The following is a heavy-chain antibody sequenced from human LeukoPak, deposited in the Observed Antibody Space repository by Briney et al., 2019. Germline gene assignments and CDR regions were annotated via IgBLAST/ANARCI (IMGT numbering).Heavy chain of an antibody. V-gene: IGHV4-38-2*02. CDR3: ARDPPHYDILTGYSTGGAFDI. D-gene: IGHD3-9*01. Sequence: SETLSLTCAVSGYSISSGYYWGWIRQPPGKGLEWIGSIYHSGSTYYNPSLKSRVTISVDTSKNQFSLKLSSVTAADTAVYYCARDPPHYDILTGYSTGGAFDIWGQGTMVTVSS. CDR2: IYHSGST. CDR1: GYSISSGYY. J-gene: IGHJ3*02.